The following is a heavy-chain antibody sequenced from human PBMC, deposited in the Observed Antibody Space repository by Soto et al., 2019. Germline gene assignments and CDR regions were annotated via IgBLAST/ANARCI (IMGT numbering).Heavy chain of an antibody. CDR1: GGSFSCYY. CDR2: INHSGST. Sequence: SETLSLTCAVYGGSFSCYYWSWIRQPPGKGLEWIGEINHSGSTNYNPSLKSRVTISVDTSKNQFSLKLSSVTAADTAVYYCARGPKYDSSGYYPYHYYYYGMDVWGQGTTVTVSS. D-gene: IGHD3-22*01. CDR3: ARGPKYDSSGYYPYHYYYYGMDV. V-gene: IGHV4-34*01. J-gene: IGHJ6*02.